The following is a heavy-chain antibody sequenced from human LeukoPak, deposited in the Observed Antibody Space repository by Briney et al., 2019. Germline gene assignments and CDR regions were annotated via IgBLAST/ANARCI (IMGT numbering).Heavy chain of an antibody. J-gene: IGHJ4*02. V-gene: IGHV3-7*01. CDR3: TKGRCTYY. D-gene: IGHD2-8*01. CDR1: GFTFSNYW. Sequence: GGSLRLSCAASGFTFSNYWMSWVRQAPGKGLEWVANINQSGSENYYVDSVKGRFTISRDNAKNSLYLQMNSLRAEDTAVYYWTKGRCTYYWGQGTLLTVPT. CDR2: INQSGSEN.